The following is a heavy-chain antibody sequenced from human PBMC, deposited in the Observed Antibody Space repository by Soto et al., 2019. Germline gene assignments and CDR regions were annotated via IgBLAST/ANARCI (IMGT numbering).Heavy chain of an antibody. Sequence: VQLVGSGGGLVKPGGSLRLSCAASGFTFSTYSMNWVRQLPGKGLEGVSSISISGTYIYYADSVKGRFTIPRDNAKNSLYLQMNSLRAEDTAVYYCARVRYGDFAPFDYWGQGTLVTVSS. V-gene: IGHV3-21*01. CDR2: ISISGTYI. D-gene: IGHD4-17*01. CDR1: GFTFSTYS. J-gene: IGHJ4*02. CDR3: ARVRYGDFAPFDY.